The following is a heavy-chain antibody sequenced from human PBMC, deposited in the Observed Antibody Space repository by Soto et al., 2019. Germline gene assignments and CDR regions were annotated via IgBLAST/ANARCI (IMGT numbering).Heavy chain of an antibody. CDR3: ARTGGHYYDILTGYYNQNWFDP. CDR1: SGSISSSNW. V-gene: IGHV4-4*02. CDR2: INHSGST. J-gene: IGHJ5*02. Sequence: SETLSLTCAVSSGSISSSNWWSWVRQPPGKGLEWIGEINHSGSTNYNPSLKSRVTISVDTSKNQFSLKLSSVTAADTAVYYCARTGGHYYDILTGYYNQNWFDPWGQGTLVTVSS. D-gene: IGHD3-9*01.